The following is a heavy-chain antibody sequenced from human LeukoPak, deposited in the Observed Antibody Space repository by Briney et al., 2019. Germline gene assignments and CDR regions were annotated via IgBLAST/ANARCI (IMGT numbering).Heavy chain of an antibody. J-gene: IGHJ4*02. Sequence: GGSLRLSCAASGFTFSNYAMTWVRQAPGKGPEWVAVIWYDGSNKYYADSVKGRFTISRDNSKNTLYLQMNSLRAEDTAVYYCARKGDGYNPPDYWGQGTLVTVSS. CDR2: IWYDGSNK. D-gene: IGHD5-24*01. CDR3: ARKGDGYNPPDY. V-gene: IGHV3-33*08. CDR1: GFTFSNYA.